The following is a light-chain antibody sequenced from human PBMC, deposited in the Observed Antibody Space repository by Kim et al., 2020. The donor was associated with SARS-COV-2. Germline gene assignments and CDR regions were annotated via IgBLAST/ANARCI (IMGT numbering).Light chain of an antibody. CDR2: GAS. V-gene: IGKV1-39*01. CDR1: QTNGTF. CDR3: QQSYNTPRYT. Sequence: ASVGDKVTITCRASQTNGTFLNWYQQRPGQAPKPLISGASSLQAGVPSRFRGSGSGTDFTLTINNLQPEDFATYYCQQSYNTPRYTFGQGTKLEI. J-gene: IGKJ2*01.